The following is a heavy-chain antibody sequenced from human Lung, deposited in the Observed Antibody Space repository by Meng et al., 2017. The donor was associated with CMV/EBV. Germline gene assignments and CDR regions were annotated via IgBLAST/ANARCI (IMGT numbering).Heavy chain of an antibody. CDR2: IRSKANSYAT. V-gene: IGHV3-73*01. Sequence: GGSLRLSCAASGFTFNGSAMHWVRQASGKGLEWVGRIRSKANSYATAYAASVKGRFTISRDDSKNTAYLQMNSLKTEDTAVYYCTSWPDYKDYYYYGMDVWGQGTTVTGSS. CDR3: TSWPDYKDYYYYGMDV. CDR1: GFTFNGSA. J-gene: IGHJ6*02. D-gene: IGHD4-11*01.